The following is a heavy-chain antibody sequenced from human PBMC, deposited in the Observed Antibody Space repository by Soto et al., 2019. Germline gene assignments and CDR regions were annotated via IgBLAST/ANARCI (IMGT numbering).Heavy chain of an antibody. J-gene: IGHJ4*02. D-gene: IGHD5-12*01. Sequence: PGGSLILSCAASGFTFSSYSMNWVRQAPGKGLEWVSSISSSSSYIYYADSVKGRFTISRDNAKNSLYLQMNSLRAEDTAVYYCARSGWLQPTQTVFFDYWGQGTLVTVSS. CDR2: ISSSSSYI. CDR1: GFTFSSYS. V-gene: IGHV3-21*01. CDR3: ARSGWLQPTQTVFFDY.